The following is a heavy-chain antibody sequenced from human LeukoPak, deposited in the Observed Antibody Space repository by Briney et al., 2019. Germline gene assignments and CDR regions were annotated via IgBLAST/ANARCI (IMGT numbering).Heavy chain of an antibody. CDR3: ARDRVPYYGSGSSDAFDI. V-gene: IGHV3-9*01. CDR1: GFTFGSYA. Sequence: GGSLRLSCEASGFTFGSYAMYWVRQAPGKGLEWVSGISWNSGSIGYADSVKGRFTISRDNARNSLYLQMNSLRTEDTALYYCARDRVPYYGSGSSDAFDIWGQGTMVTVSS. D-gene: IGHD3-10*01. CDR2: ISWNSGSI. J-gene: IGHJ3*02.